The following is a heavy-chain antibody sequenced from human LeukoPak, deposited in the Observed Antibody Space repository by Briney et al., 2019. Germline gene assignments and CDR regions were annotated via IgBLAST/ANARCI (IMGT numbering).Heavy chain of an antibody. CDR1: GFTFSSYA. Sequence: QPGGSLRLSCSASGFTFSSYAMHWGRQAPGKGLEYVSSISSECGSTYYADSVKGRFTITRDNSKNTLYLQMHSLRLEDTAVYYCVKDRWVDYWGQGALVSVSS. CDR2: ISSECGST. J-gene: IGHJ4*02. D-gene: IGHD4-23*01. V-gene: IGHV3-64D*09. CDR3: VKDRWVDY.